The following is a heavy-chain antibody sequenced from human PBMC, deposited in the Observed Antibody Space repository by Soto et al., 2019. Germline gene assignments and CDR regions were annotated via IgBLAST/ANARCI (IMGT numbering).Heavy chain of an antibody. V-gene: IGHV3-53*01. D-gene: IGHD1-26*01. CDR1: GFTVSSHY. CDR3: ARGLRREPHYYYYGMDV. Sequence: PGGSLRLSCAASGFTVSSHYMSWVRQAPGKGLEWVSVIYSGGSTYYADSVKGRFTISRDNSKNTLFLQMDSLRAEDTAAYYCARGLRREPHYYYYGMDVWGQGTTVTVSS. CDR2: IYSGGST. J-gene: IGHJ6*02.